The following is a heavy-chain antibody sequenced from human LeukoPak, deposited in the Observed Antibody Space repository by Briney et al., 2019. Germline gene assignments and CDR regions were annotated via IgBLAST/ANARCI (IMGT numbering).Heavy chain of an antibody. J-gene: IGHJ4*02. CDR1: GGSISSGSYF. CDR2: IYTSGST. D-gene: IGHD5-24*01. V-gene: IGHV4-61*02. CDR3: ARESMATAGAIDY. Sequence: PSETLSLTCTVSGGSISSGSYFWSWIRQPAGKGLEWIGRIYTSGSTNYNPSLKSRVTISVDTSKNQFSMKLSSVTAADTAVYYCARESMATAGAIDYWGQGTLVTVSS.